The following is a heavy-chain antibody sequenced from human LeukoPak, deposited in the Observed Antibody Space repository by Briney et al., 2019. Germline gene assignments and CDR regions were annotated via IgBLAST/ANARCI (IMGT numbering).Heavy chain of an antibody. CDR1: GFTFSAYT. D-gene: IGHD3-16*01. CDR3: ARGWGPYYFDS. V-gene: IGHV3-21*01. J-gene: IGHJ4*02. Sequence: GGSLRLSCAASGFTFSAYTMSWVRQAPGKGLEWVSSFASSSSSIYYADSVKGRLTISRDNAKNSLYLQLSSLGAEDTAVYYCARGWGPYYFDSWGQGTLVTVSS. CDR2: FASSSSSI.